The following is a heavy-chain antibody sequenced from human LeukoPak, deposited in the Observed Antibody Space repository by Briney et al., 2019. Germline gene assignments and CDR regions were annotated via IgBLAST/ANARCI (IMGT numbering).Heavy chain of an antibody. D-gene: IGHD2-15*01. V-gene: IGHV3-48*01. Sequence: GGSLRLSCAASGFTFSSYSISWVRQAPGKGLEWVSHISGGGITIYYADSVKGRFTISRDNAKNSLYLQMNSLRAEDAAVYYCARGVGVPNYYLDYWGQGTLVTVSS. CDR3: ARGVGVPNYYLDY. J-gene: IGHJ4*02. CDR1: GFTFSSYS. CDR2: ISGGGITI.